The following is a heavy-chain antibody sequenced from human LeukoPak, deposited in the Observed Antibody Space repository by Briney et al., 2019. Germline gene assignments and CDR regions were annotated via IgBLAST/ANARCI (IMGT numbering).Heavy chain of an antibody. CDR1: GFTFSSYA. Sequence: GGSLRLSCAASGFTFSSYAMHWVRQAPGKGLEYVSAISSNGGSTYYANSVKGRFTISRDNSKNTLYLQMGSLRAEDMAVYYCARDRRPYYYMDVWGKGTTVTISS. J-gene: IGHJ6*03. CDR2: ISSNGGST. V-gene: IGHV3-64*01. CDR3: ARDRRPYYYMDV.